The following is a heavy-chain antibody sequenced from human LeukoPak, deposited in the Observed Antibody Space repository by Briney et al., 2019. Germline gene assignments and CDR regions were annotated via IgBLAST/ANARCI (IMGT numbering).Heavy chain of an antibody. CDR1: GFTFSSYG. J-gene: IGHJ4*02. Sequence: PRGSLRLSCAASGFTFSSYGMHWVRQAPGKGLEWVAVIWYDGSNKYYADSVKGRFTISRDNSKNTLYLQMNSLRAEDTAVYYCARDREAARYDYWGQGTLVTVSS. D-gene: IGHD6-6*01. V-gene: IGHV3-33*01. CDR3: ARDREAARYDY. CDR2: IWYDGSNK.